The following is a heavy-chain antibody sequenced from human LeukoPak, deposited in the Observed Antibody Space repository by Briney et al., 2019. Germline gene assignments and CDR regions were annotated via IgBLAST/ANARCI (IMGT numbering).Heavy chain of an antibody. V-gene: IGHV1-18*01. Sequence: GASVKVSCKASGYTFVTYGFSWVRQAPGQGLEWLGWISAYNGRTIYAQKFQGRVTLTTDTSTSTAYMEVRSLRFDDTAMYFCARDIRSASSAVTVAYWGQGTLVTVSS. CDR1: GYTFVTYG. CDR3: ARDIRSASSAVTVAY. J-gene: IGHJ4*02. CDR2: ISAYNGRT. D-gene: IGHD2-2*01.